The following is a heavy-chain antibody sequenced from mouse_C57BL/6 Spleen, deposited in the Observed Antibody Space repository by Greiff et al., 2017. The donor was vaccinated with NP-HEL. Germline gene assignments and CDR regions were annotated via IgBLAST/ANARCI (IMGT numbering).Heavy chain of an antibody. J-gene: IGHJ4*01. CDR2: IYPGDGDT. Sequence: VQLQESGAELVKPGASVKISCKASGYAFSSYWMNWVKQRPGKGLEWIGQIYPGDGDTNYNGKFKGKATLTADKSSSTAYMQLSSLTSEDSAVYFCAREDLLTAMDYWGQGTSVTVSS. D-gene: IGHD1-1*01. CDR1: GYAFSSYW. CDR3: AREDLLTAMDY. V-gene: IGHV1-80*01.